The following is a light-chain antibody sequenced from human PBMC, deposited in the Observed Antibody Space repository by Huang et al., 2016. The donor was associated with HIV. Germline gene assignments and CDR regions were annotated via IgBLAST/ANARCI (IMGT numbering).Light chain of an antibody. Sequence: EIVMTQSPATLSVSPGERVTLSCRASQSVTNSVAWYQQKPGQAPRLLIFGACTRAADIPDRFSGSGFGTDFRLTISSLQSEDSAVYYCQQYYDWPPLTFGGGTKVEI. CDR1: QSVTNS. V-gene: IGKV3-15*01. CDR3: QQYYDWPPLT. J-gene: IGKJ4*01. CDR2: GAC.